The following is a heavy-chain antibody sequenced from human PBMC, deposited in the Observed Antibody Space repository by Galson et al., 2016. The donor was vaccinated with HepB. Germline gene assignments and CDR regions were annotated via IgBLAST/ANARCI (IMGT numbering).Heavy chain of an antibody. CDR3: ASQDIVVVPAGKGDYYYYGMDV. D-gene: IGHD2-2*01. J-gene: IGHJ6*02. V-gene: IGHV1-8*02. CDR2: INVYSDDT. Sequence: SVKVSCKASGYTFTSNGISWVRQAPGQGLEWMGWINVYSDDTAYAHKFHGRVTMTRNTSIGTAYMELSSLRSEDTAVYYCASQDIVVVPAGKGDYYYYGMDVWGQGTTVTVSS. CDR1: GYTFTSNG.